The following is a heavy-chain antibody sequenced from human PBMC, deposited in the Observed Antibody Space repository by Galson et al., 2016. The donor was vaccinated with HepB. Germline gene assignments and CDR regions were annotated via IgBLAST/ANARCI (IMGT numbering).Heavy chain of an antibody. CDR2: ISSNGVKT. D-gene: IGHD3-3*01. V-gene: IGHV3-64*01. J-gene: IGHJ6*02. Sequence: SLRLSCAASGFTYRSYSMHWVRQAPGKGLEYVSGISSNGVKTYYANSVKGRLTISRDNSQNTLYLQMGSLRAEDMAVYYCARDTSPASLYSDFWSGYYGMDVWGQGTTVTVSS. CDR3: ARDTSPASLYSDFWSGYYGMDV. CDR1: GFTYRSYS.